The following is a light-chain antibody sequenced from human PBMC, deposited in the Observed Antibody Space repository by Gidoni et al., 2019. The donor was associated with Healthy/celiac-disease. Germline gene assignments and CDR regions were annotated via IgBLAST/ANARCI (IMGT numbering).Light chain of an antibody. CDR3: LST. V-gene: IGKV1-27*01. CDR2: AAS. Sequence: DIQMTQSPSSLSASVGDRVTITFRASQGISNYLAWYQQKPGKVPKLLIYAASTLQSGVPSRFSGSGSGTDFTLTISSLQPEDVATYYCLSTFGQGTRLEIK. CDR1: QGISNY. J-gene: IGKJ5*01.